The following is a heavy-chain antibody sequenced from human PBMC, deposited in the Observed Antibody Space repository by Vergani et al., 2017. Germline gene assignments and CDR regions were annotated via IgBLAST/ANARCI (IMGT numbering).Heavy chain of an antibody. D-gene: IGHD4-11*01. Sequence: QVQLVESGGGVVQPGGSLRLSCAASGFTFSSYGMHWVRQAPGKGLEWVAFIRYDGSNKYYADSVKGRFTISRDNSKNTLYLQMNSLRAEDTAVYYCARVLYRGNWFDPWGQGTLVTVSS. CDR1: GFTFSSYG. J-gene: IGHJ5*02. V-gene: IGHV3-30*02. CDR3: ARVLYRGNWFDP. CDR2: IRYDGSNK.